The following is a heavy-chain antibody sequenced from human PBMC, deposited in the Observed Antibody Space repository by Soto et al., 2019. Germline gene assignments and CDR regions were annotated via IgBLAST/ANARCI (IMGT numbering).Heavy chain of an antibody. CDR3: ARGGYYDSSGSRNYYYYGMNV. J-gene: IGHJ6*02. Sequence: ASVKVSCKASGYTFTSYGIDWVRQAPGQGLEWLGWISAYDGNTKYAQILQGRVSLTTDTSTNTAYMELRSLRSDDTAMYFFARGGYYDSSGSRNYYYYGMNVWGLGTTVTVSS. D-gene: IGHD3-22*01. CDR2: ISAYDGNT. V-gene: IGHV1-18*01. CDR1: GYTFTSYG.